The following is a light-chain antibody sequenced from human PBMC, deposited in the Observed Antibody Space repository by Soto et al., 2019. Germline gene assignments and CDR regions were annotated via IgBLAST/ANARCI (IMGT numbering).Light chain of an antibody. V-gene: IGLV2-14*01. Sequence: QSALTQPASVSGSPGQSITISCTGTSSDVGGYNYVSWYQQHPSKAPKLMIYEVSNRPSGVSNRFSGSKSGNTASLTISGLQAEDEADYYCSSYTSSSTPLWVFGGGIKVTVL. J-gene: IGLJ3*02. CDR1: SSDVGGYNY. CDR2: EVS. CDR3: SSYTSSSTPLWV.